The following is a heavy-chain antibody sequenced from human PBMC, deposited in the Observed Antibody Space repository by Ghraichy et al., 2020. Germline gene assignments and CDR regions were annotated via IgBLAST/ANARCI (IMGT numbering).Heavy chain of an antibody. J-gene: IGHJ6*02. CDR1: GFTFSRYG. Sequence: GGSLRLSCAVSGFTFSRYGMHWVRQAPGKGLEWVAVTSYDGSSKNFADSVQGRFTISRDNSKNTLYLQMNSLRAEDTAVYYCAKEREISGYYSFRGDYYGMDVWGQGTTVTVSS. V-gene: IGHV3-30*18. CDR2: TSYDGSSK. CDR3: AKEREISGYYSFRGDYYGMDV. D-gene: IGHD3-22*01.